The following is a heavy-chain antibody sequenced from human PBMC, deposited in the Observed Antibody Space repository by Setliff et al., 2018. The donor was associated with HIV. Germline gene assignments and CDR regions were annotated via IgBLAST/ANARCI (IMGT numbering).Heavy chain of an antibody. V-gene: IGHV1-8*03. J-gene: IGHJ4*02. CDR3: ARGKYSSSPPFDY. CDR1: GYTFIDYY. CDR2: MNPNSGNT. D-gene: IGHD6-6*01. Sequence: ASVKVSCKASGYTFIDYYMHWVRQATGQGLEWMGWMNPNSGNTGYAQKFQGRVTITRNTSISTAYMELSSLRSEDTAVYYCARGKYSSSPPFDYWGQGTLVTVSS.